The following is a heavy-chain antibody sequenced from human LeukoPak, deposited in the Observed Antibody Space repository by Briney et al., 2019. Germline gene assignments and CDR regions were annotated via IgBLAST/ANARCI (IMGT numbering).Heavy chain of an antibody. CDR2: ISYDGYNK. Sequence: GGSLRLSCAASGFTFSSYAMHWVRQAPGKGLEWVAVISYDGYNKYYADSVKGRFTISRDNSKNTVYLQMNSLRAEDTAVYYCAREGTLYSSGWDYYGMDVWGQGTTVTVSS. J-gene: IGHJ6*02. CDR1: GFTFSSYA. D-gene: IGHD6-19*01. CDR3: AREGTLYSSGWDYYGMDV. V-gene: IGHV3-30-3*01.